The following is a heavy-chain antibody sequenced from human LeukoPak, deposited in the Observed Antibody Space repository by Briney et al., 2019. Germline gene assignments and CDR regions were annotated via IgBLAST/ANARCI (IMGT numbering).Heavy chain of an antibody. V-gene: IGHV4-30-2*01. CDR3: ARDRHSSVDY. J-gene: IGHJ4*02. CDR1: GGSISSGGYY. CDR2: IYHSGST. D-gene: IGHD6-25*01. Sequence: PSQTLSLTCTVSGGSISSGGYYWSWIRQPPGKGLEWIGYIYHSGSTYYNPSLKSRVTISVDGSKNQFSLKLSSVTAADTAVYYCARDRHSSVDYWGQGTLVTVSS.